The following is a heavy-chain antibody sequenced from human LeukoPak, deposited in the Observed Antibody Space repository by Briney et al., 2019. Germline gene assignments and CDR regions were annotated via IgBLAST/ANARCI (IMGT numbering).Heavy chain of an antibody. J-gene: IGHJ4*02. Sequence: TGGSLRLSCAASGFTVSSNYMSWVRQAPGKGLEWVSTVTDSGGSTYYVDSVKGRFTISRDNSKKTTYLQMNSLRAEDTAVYYCAKSAYYCTSSKCSLRAHYFDYWGQGTLVTVSS. CDR3: AKSAYYCTSSKCSLRAHYFDY. V-gene: IGHV3-23*01. D-gene: IGHD2/OR15-2a*01. CDR2: VTDSGGST. CDR1: GFTVSSNY.